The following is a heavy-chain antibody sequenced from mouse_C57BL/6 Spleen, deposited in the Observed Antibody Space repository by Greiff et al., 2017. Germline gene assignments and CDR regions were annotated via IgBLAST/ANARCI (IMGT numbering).Heavy chain of an antibody. CDR1: GFSLTSYG. CDR3: ARQDYDYDYYAMDD. CDR2: IWSDGST. J-gene: IGHJ4*01. Sequence: QVQLKESGPGLVAPSQSLSITCTVSGFSLTSYGVHWVRQPPGKGLEWLVVIWSDGSTTYNSALKSRLSISKDNSKSQVFLKMNSLQTDDTAMYYCARQDYDYDYYAMDDWGQGTSVTVSS. V-gene: IGHV2-6-1*01. D-gene: IGHD2-4*01.